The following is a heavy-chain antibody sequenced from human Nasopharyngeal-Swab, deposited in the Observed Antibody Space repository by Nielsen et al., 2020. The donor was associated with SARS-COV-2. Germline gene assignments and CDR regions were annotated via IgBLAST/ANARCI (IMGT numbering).Heavy chain of an antibody. V-gene: IGHV3-23*01. D-gene: IGHD2-15*01. CDR1: GFTFSSYA. CDR2: ISGSGTT. Sequence: GGSLRLSCAASGFTFSSYAMSWVRQAPGKGLELVSVISGSGTTNYADSVKGRFTLSRDNSKNTLSLQMNGLRAEDTAVYYCAKGDINGANDAFDIWGQGTMVTVSS. CDR3: AKGDINGANDAFDI. J-gene: IGHJ3*02.